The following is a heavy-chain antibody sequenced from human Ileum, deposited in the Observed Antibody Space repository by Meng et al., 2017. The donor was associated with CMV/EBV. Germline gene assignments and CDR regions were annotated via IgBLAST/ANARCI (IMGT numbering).Heavy chain of an antibody. Sequence: TVSGASISSGDYYWTWVRQHPEKGLEWIGYISYNGNTNYNPSLKSRITISLDTSKNQFSLNLRSVTAADTAVYYCATNSDFWSGYWNYWGQGTLVTVSS. D-gene: IGHD3-3*01. CDR2: ISYNGNT. J-gene: IGHJ4*02. CDR3: ATNSDFWSGYWNY. CDR1: GASISSGDYY. V-gene: IGHV4-31*02.